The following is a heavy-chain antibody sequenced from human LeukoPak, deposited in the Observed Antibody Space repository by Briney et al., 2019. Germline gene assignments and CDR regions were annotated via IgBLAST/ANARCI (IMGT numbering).Heavy chain of an antibody. J-gene: IGHJ4*02. Sequence: GGSLRLSCAASGFTFSDYYMSWIRQAPGKGLEWVSYISGSGSAIYYADSVKGRFTISRDNAKNSLYLQMNSLRAEDTAVYYCAKQVKWELLGYFDYWGQGTLVTVSS. D-gene: IGHD1-26*01. V-gene: IGHV3-11*01. CDR3: AKQVKWELLGYFDY. CDR2: ISGSGSAI. CDR1: GFTFSDYY.